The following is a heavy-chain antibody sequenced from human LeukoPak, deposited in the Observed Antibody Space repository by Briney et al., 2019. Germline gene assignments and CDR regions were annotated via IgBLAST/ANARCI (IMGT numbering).Heavy chain of an antibody. V-gene: IGHV3-21*01. D-gene: IGHD6-13*01. Sequence: GGSLRLSCAASGFTFSSYSMNWVRQAPGEGLEWVSSISSSSYIYYADSVKGRFTISRDNAKNSLYLQMNSLRAEDTAVCYCARSIAAAGTMDVWGKGTTVTVSS. CDR2: ISSSSYI. CDR3: ARSIAAAGTMDV. J-gene: IGHJ6*04. CDR1: GFTFSSYS.